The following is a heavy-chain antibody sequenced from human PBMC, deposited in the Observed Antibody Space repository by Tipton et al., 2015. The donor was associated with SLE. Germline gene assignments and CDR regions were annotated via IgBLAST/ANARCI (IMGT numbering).Heavy chain of an antibody. J-gene: IGHJ5*02. D-gene: IGHD6-13*01. CDR2: ISGSGGST. CDR3: AKVPARAAAGTDNWFDP. Sequence: SLRLSCAASGFTFSNAWMNWVRQAPGKGLEWVSAISGSGGSTYYADSVKGRFTISRDNSKNTLYLQMNSLRAEDTAVYYCAKVPARAAAGTDNWFDPWGQGTLVTVSS. V-gene: IGHV3-23*01. CDR1: GFTFSNAW.